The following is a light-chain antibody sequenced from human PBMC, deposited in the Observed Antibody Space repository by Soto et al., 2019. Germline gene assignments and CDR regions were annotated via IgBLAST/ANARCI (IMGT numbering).Light chain of an antibody. J-gene: IGKJ2*01. Sequence: DIQMTQSPSSLSASVGDRVTITCQAIQDISNYLNWYQQKPGKAPKLLIYDASNLETGVPSRFSGSGSRTDFTFTISSLQPEDIATYYCQQYDNLPYTCGQGTKVEIK. CDR3: QQYDNLPYT. V-gene: IGKV1-33*01. CDR1: QDISNY. CDR2: DAS.